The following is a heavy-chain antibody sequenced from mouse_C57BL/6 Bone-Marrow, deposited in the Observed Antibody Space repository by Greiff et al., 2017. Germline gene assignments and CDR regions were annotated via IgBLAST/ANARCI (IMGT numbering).Heavy chain of an antibody. J-gene: IGHJ1*03. V-gene: IGHV1-53*01. D-gene: IGHD1-1*01. CDR2: INPSNGGT. CDR1: GYTFTSYW. Sequence: VQLQQPGAELVKPGASVKLSCKASGYTFTSYWMHWVKQRPGQGLEWIGNINPSNGGTNYNEKFKSKATLTVDKSSSTAYMQLSSLTSDDSAVYYWARGEIYYYCSSLWYFYFCGTGTTVTVSA. CDR3: ARGEIYYYCSSLWYFYF.